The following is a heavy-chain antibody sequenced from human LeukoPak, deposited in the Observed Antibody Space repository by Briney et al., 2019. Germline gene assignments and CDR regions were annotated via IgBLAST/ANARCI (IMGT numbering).Heavy chain of an antibody. D-gene: IGHD1-20*01. V-gene: IGHV1-18*01. CDR3: ARSNNWNDAYYFDY. J-gene: IGHJ4*02. CDR2: ISAYNGNT. Sequence: ASVKVSCKASGYTFTSYGISWVRQAPGQGLGWMGWISAYNGNTNYAQKLQGGVTMTTDTSTSTAYMELRSLRSDDTAVYYRARSNNWNDAYYFDYWGQGTLVTVSS. CDR1: GYTFTSYG.